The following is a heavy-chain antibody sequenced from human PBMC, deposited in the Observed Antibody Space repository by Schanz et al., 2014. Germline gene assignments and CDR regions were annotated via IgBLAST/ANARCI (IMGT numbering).Heavy chain of an antibody. Sequence: QVQLVQSGAEVKKPGASVKVSCKASGYTFTSYYMHWVRQAPGQGLEWMGIINPSGGSTSYAQKFQGRVTMTRDTSTSTSYMELRSLTSDDTAVYYCARVHIATYHYNSPGAFDIWGQGTRVTVSS. D-gene: IGHD3-10*01. J-gene: IGHJ3*02. V-gene: IGHV1-46*01. CDR2: INPSGGST. CDR3: ARVHIATYHYNSPGAFDI. CDR1: GYTFTSYY.